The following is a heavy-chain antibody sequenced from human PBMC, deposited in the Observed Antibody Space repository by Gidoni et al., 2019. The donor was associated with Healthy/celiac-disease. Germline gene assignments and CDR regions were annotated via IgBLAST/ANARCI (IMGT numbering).Heavy chain of an antibody. Sequence: QITLKESGPTLVKPTQTLTLTCTFSGFSLSTSGVGVGWIRQPPGKALEWLALIYWDDDKRYSPSLKSRLTITKDTSKNQVVLTMTNMDPVDTATYYCAHSVVDPPQKVWWFDPWGQGTLVTVSS. CDR1: GFSLSTSGVG. CDR3: AHSVVDPPQKVWWFDP. J-gene: IGHJ5*02. CDR2: IYWDDDK. D-gene: IGHD2-21*01. V-gene: IGHV2-5*02.